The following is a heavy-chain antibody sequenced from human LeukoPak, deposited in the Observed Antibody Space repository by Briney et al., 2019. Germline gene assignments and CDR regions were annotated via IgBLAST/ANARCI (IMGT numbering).Heavy chain of an antibody. J-gene: IGHJ4*02. D-gene: IGHD6-6*01. V-gene: IGHV3-30*04. Sequence: GGSLRLSCAASGFILSSSVMHWVRQAPGKGLEWVAVISHDGGNKYYADSVKGRFTISRDNSKNTLYLQMNSLRAEDTAVYYCARVVVSSSSDYFDYWGQGTLVTVSS. CDR3: ARVVVSSSSDYFDY. CDR1: GFILSSSV. CDR2: ISHDGGNK.